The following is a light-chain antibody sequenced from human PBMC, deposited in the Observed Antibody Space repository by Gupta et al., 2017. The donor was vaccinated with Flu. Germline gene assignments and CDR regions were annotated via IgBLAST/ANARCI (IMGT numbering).Light chain of an antibody. Sequence: PSSLSASGGNRVTISCRASHSISNWLAWYQKKPGKAPKVMIYKASSLEGGVPSRFSGSGSRTDCPITISSLQPDDFAAYYCQQYDPYPYTFGQGTKLEI. CDR1: HSISNW. CDR3: QQYDPYPYT. CDR2: KAS. V-gene: IGKV1-5*03. J-gene: IGKJ2*01.